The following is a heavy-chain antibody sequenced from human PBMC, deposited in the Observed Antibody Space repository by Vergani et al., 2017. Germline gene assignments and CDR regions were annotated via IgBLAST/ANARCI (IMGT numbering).Heavy chain of an antibody. CDR3: ANGRVVTPSPIYYFDY. D-gene: IGHD3/OR15-3a*01. Sequence: QVQLVESGGGVVQPGRSLRLSCAASGFTFSSYAMHWVRQAPGKGLEWVAVISYDGSNKYYADSVKGRFTISRDNSKNTLYLQMNSLRAEDTAVYYCANGRVVTPSPIYYFDYWGQGTLVTVSS. J-gene: IGHJ4*02. CDR2: ISYDGSNK. V-gene: IGHV3-30*01. CDR1: GFTFSSYA.